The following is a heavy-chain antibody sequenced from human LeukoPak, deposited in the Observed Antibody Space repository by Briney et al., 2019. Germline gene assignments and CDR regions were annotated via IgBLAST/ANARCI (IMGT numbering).Heavy chain of an antibody. D-gene: IGHD3-3*01. CDR2: VYYSGIT. Sequence: SETLSLTCTVSGASISSYYWSWIRQPPGKGLEWIGYVYYSGITHYNPSLKSRVTISVDTSKNQFSLKLSSVTAADTAVYYCASTIFGVAAIDYWGQGTLVTVSS. CDR1: GASISSYY. CDR3: ASTIFGVAAIDY. J-gene: IGHJ4*02. V-gene: IGHV4-59*01.